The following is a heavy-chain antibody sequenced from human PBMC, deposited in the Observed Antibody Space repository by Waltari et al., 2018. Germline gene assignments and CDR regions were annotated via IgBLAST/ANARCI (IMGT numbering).Heavy chain of an antibody. J-gene: IGHJ6*02. V-gene: IGHV3-30*04. CDR2: TSLAGNKN. D-gene: IGHD3-3*01. CDR3: ARAVGDGSLYYYYGLDV. CDR1: GFSFRRYA. Sequence: QVQLVESGGGVVQPGRSLRLSCAASGFSFRRYAMHLVRQAPGTGLEWVAVTSLAGNKNYYADSVKGRFTISRDNSKNTLYLQLNSLRAEDTAVYYCARAVGDGSLYYYYGLDVWGQGTTVTVSS.